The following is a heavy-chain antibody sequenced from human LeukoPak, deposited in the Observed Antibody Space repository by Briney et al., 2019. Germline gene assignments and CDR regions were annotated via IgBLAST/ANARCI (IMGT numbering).Heavy chain of an antibody. Sequence: PGGCLRLSCAASGFTFSNAWMSWVRPAPGKGLEWVGRFKSKTDCGTTDYAAPVKGRFTISRDDSKNTLYLQMNSLKTEDTAVYYCTTDEYYYDSSASGWGQGTLLTVSS. CDR2: FKSKTDCGTT. D-gene: IGHD3-22*01. CDR3: TTDEYYYDSSASG. CDR1: GFTFSNAW. J-gene: IGHJ4*02. V-gene: IGHV3-15*01.